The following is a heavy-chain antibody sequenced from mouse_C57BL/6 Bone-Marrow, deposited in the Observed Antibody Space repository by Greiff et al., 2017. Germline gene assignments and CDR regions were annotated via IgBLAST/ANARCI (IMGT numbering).Heavy chain of an antibody. CDR1: GYSFTGYS. J-gene: IGHJ3*01. V-gene: IGHV1-31*01. CDR3: ARDERGCELAY. Sequence: VHVMQSGPELVKPGASVKISCKASGYSFTGYSMSWVKQSPGNILDWIGSIYAYNGVSSYNQKFKGKATLTVDKSSSTAYMELRRLTSEDSAVYYWARDERGCELAYWGQGTLVTVSA. D-gene: IGHD4-1*01. CDR2: IYAYNGVS.